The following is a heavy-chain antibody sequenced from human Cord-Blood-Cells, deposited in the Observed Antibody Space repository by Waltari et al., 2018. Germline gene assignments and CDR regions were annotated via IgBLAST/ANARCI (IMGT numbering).Heavy chain of an antibody. J-gene: IGHJ4*02. V-gene: IGHV1-2*02. CDR2: INPNSGGT. Sequence: QVQLVQSGAEVKKPGASVKVSCKASGYTFTGYYMHWVRQAPGQGLEWMGWINPNSGGTNYAQKFQGRVTMARDTSISTAYNEVSRLRSDETAVYYWATWGSSGWYFDYWGQGTLVTVSS. CDR3: ATWGSSGWYFDY. CDR1: GYTFTGYY. D-gene: IGHD6-19*01.